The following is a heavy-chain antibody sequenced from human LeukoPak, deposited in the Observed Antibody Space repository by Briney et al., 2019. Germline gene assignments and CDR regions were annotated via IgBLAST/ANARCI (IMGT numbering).Heavy chain of an antibody. CDR2: IYYSGST. Sequence: SETLPLTCTVSGGSINGNDYYWGWIRQPPGKGLEWIGSIYYSGSTYYNPSLKSRLTISVDTSKNQFFLRLSSVTAADTALYFCARTNYYFYYMDVWGRGTTVTVSS. CDR1: GGSINGNDYY. V-gene: IGHV4-39*01. CDR3: ARTNYYFYYMDV. J-gene: IGHJ6*03. D-gene: IGHD2-8*01.